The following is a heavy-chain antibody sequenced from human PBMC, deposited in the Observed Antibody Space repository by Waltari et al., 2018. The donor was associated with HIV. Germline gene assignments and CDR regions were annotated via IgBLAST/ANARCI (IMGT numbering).Heavy chain of an antibody. Sequence: EVQLVESGGGLVQPGGSLRLSCAASGLTFSSYDMHWVRQATGKGLEWVSAIGTAGDTYYAGSVKGRFTISRENAKNSLYLQMNSLRAEDTAVYYCARGSGSYYRWWFDPWGQGTLVTVSS. CDR2: IGTAGDT. CDR1: GLTFSSYD. V-gene: IGHV3-13*01. CDR3: ARGSGSYYRWWFDP. J-gene: IGHJ5*02. D-gene: IGHD1-26*01.